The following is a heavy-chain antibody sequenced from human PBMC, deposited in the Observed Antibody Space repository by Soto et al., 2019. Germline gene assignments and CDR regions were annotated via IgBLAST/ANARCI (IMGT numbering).Heavy chain of an antibody. CDR2: LSSSSGLI. D-gene: IGHD1-26*01. V-gene: IGHV3-21*01. CDR3: VRHWLATREFDY. Sequence: GGSLRLSCAASGFTFSSYSMNWVRQAPGKGLEWVSSLSSSSGLIYYADSVKGRFTISRDNAKNSLYLQMNSLRAEDTAVYYCVRHWLATREFDYCGQGTLVTVSS. CDR1: GFTFSSYS. J-gene: IGHJ4*02.